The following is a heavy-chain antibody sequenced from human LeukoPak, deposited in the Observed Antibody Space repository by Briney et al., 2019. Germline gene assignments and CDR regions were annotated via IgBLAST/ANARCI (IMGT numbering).Heavy chain of an antibody. CDR2: INSDGSST. V-gene: IGHV3-74*01. Sequence: GGSLTLSCAASGFTFSSYWMHWVRQAPGKGLVWVSRINSDGSSTSYADSVKGRFTISRDNAKNTLYLQMNSLRAEDTAVYYCARDLSPDYYDSSGYPLDYWGQGTLVTVSS. CDR1: GFTFSSYW. D-gene: IGHD3-22*01. J-gene: IGHJ4*02. CDR3: ARDLSPDYYDSSGYPLDY.